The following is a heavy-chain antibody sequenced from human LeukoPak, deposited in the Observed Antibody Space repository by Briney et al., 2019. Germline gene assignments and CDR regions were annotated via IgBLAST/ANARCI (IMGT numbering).Heavy chain of an antibody. CDR1: GYTFTGYY. D-gene: IGHD6-6*01. V-gene: IGHV1-2*02. J-gene: IGHJ6*03. CDR2: INPNSGGT. CDR3: ARTGIAARRGFYYYYYMDV. Sequence: GASVKVSFKASGYTFTGYYMHWVRQAPGQGLEWMGWINPNSGGTNYAQKFQGRVTMTRDTSISTAYMELSRLRSDDTAVYYCARTGIAARRGFYYYYYMDVWGKGTTVTVSS.